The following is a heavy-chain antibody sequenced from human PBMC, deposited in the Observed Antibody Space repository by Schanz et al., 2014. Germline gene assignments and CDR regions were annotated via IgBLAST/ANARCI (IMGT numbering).Heavy chain of an antibody. D-gene: IGHD3-10*01. J-gene: IGHJ4*02. CDR1: GYTFVSYS. Sequence: QVQLVQSGAEVKKPGASVKVSCKASGYTFVSYSMHWVRQAPGQGLEWMGIINPSGGSTNNAQKFQGRLTMTRDTSTSTVYMELSSLRSEDTAVHYCARGRGFYDYWGQGTLVTVSS. V-gene: IGHV1-46*01. CDR3: ARGRGFYDY. CDR2: INPSGGST.